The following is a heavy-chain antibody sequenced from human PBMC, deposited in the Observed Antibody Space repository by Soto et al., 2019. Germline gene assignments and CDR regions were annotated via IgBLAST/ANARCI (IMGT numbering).Heavy chain of an antibody. J-gene: IGHJ4*02. CDR3: AKARITMIDY. D-gene: IGHD3-22*01. CDR1: GFTFSSYG. Sequence: SLRLSCAASGFTFSSYGMHWVRQAPGKGLEWVAVISYDGSNKYYADSVKGRFTISRDNSKNTLYLQMNSLRAEDTAVYYCAKARITMIDYWGQGTLVTVSS. V-gene: IGHV3-30*18. CDR2: ISYDGSNK.